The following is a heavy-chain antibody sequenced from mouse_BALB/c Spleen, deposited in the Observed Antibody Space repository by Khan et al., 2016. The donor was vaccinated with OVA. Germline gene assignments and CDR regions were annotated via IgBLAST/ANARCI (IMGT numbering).Heavy chain of an antibody. D-gene: IGHD2-1*01. J-gene: IGHJ1*01. CDR2: ISSGSSTI. CDR1: GFTFSTFG. CDR3: ARSGGNFHWYFDV. V-gene: IGHV5-17*02. Sequence: EVELVESGGGLVQPGGSRKLPCAASGFTFSTFGMHWVRQAPEKGLEWVAYISSGSSTIYYVDTVKGRFTISRDNPKNTLFLQMTSLRSEDTAMYYCARSGGNFHWYFDVWGAGTSVTVSS.